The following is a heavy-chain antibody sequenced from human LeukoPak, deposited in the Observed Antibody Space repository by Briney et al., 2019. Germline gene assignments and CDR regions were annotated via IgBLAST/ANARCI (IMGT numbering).Heavy chain of an antibody. V-gene: IGHV3-30*18. CDR1: GFTFSSYG. Sequence: GGSLRLSCAASGFTFSSYGMHWVRQAPGKGLEWVAVISYDGTNKYYADSVKGRFTISRDNSKNTLYLQMNSLRAEDTAVYYCAKDRGYNSGRGPIDYWGQGTLVTVSS. CDR3: AKDRGYNSGRGPIDY. J-gene: IGHJ4*02. D-gene: IGHD6-19*01. CDR2: ISYDGTNK.